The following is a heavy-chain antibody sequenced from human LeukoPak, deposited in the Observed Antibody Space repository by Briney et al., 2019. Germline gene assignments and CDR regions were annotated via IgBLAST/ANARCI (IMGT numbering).Heavy chain of an antibody. J-gene: IGHJ4*02. D-gene: IGHD6-13*01. CDR3: ARQGSSSCFDY. V-gene: IGHV3-30*03. CDR1: GFTFRSYG. Sequence: GSLRLSCAASGFTFRSYGMHWVRQAPGKGLEWVAVISYDGSNKYYADSVKGRFTISRDNSKNTLYLQMNSLRAGDTAVYYCARQGSSSCFDYWGQGTLVTVSS. CDR2: ISYDGSNK.